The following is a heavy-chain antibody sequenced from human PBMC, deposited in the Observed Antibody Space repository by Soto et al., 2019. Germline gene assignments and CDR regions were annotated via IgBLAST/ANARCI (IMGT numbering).Heavy chain of an antibody. CDR2: IYYSGST. J-gene: IGHJ4*02. CDR3: TSQYYYDSSGYYYVDY. Sequence: SETLSLTCTVSGGSISGGVHSWSWIRQPPGKGLEWIGYIYYSGSTYYNPSLKSRVTISVDTSKNQFSLKLSSVTAADTAVYYCTSQYYYDSSGYYYVDYWGQGTLVTVSS. CDR1: GGSISGGVHS. V-gene: IGHV4-30-4*01. D-gene: IGHD3-22*01.